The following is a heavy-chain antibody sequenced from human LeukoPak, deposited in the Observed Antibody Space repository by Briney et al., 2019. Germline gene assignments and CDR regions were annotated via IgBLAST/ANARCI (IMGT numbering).Heavy chain of an antibody. D-gene: IGHD3-22*01. CDR2: ISSSSSYI. CDR1: GFTFSSYS. CDR3: AKDDPYYYDSSGFGDAFDL. V-gene: IGHV3-21*04. J-gene: IGHJ3*01. Sequence: NPGGSLRLSCAASGFTFSSYSMNWVRQAPGKGLEWVSSISSSSSYIYYADSVKGRFTISRDNDKNTVYLQMNSLRAEDTALYYCAKDDPYYYDSSGFGDAFDLWGQGTMVTVSS.